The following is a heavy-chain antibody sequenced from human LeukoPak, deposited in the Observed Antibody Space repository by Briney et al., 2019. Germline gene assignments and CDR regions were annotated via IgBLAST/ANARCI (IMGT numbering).Heavy chain of an antibody. CDR1: GGSISSGSYY. CDR2: IYTSGST. CDR3: ARDAGWSGSDAFDI. V-gene: IGHV4-61*02. Sequence: SQTLSLTCTVSGGSISSGSYYWSWIQQPAGKGLEWIGRIYTSGSTNYNPSLKSRVTISVDTSKNQFSLKLSSVTAADTAVYYCARDAGWSGSDAFDIWGQGTMVTVSS. J-gene: IGHJ3*02. D-gene: IGHD3-3*01.